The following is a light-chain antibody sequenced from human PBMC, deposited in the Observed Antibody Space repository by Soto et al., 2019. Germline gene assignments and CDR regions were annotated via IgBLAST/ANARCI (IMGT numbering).Light chain of an antibody. Sequence: MTKAPSSVSASAGARVTITCRASQDIGSWLAWYQQKPGKAPNLLIYAATNLQNGVPSRFSGSVSGTDCTLTFDSLQPEDFATYYCQQANRLLITHGQGTRLEIK. J-gene: IGKJ5*01. V-gene: IGKV1-12*01. CDR1: QDIGSW. CDR2: AAT. CDR3: QQANRLLIT.